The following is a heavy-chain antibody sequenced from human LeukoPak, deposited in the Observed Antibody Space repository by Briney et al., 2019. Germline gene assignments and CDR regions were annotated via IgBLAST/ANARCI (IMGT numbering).Heavy chain of an antibody. CDR3: AREDYYDSRAFDI. J-gene: IGHJ3*02. D-gene: IGHD3-22*01. V-gene: IGHV1-2*02. Sequence: ASVNVSCKASGYTFTGYYMHWVRQAPGQGLEWMGWINPNSGGTNYAQKFQGRVTMTRDTSISTAYMELSRLRSDDTAVYYCAREDYYDSRAFDIWGQGTMVAVSS. CDR1: GYTFTGYY. CDR2: INPNSGGT.